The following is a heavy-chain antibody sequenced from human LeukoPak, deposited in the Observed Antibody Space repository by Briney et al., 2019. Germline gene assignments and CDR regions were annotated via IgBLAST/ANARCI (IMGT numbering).Heavy chain of an antibody. CDR3: ARGAGYTNYYYYDMDV. V-gene: IGHV4-34*01. CDR2: INHSGST. CDR1: GGSFSGYY. J-gene: IGHJ6*02. Sequence: SETLSLTCAVYGGSFSGYYWSWIRQPPGKGLEWIGEINHSGSTNYNPSLKSRVTISVDTSKNQFSLKLSSVTAADTAVYYCARGAGYTNYYYYDMDVWGQGTTVTVSS. D-gene: IGHD3-9*01.